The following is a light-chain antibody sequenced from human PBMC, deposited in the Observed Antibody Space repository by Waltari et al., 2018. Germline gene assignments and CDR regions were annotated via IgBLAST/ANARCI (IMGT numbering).Light chain of an antibody. CDR3: YSSDSTGLRV. CDR2: EDT. V-gene: IGLV3-10*01. J-gene: IGLJ1*01. Sequence: SYELTQPPSESVSPGQTARSTDSHHDLPRKDPHWFQQNSGQAPRLVIFEDTKRPSGIPERFSGSSSGTVATLTITGAQVDDEADYYCYSSDSTGLRVFGGGTTVVVL. CDR1: DLPRKD.